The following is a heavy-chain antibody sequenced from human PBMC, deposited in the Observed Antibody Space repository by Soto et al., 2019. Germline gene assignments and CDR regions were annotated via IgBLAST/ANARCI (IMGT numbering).Heavy chain of an antibody. CDR3: ARIGSGWYNAFDI. V-gene: IGHV3-33*01. D-gene: IGHD6-19*01. Sequence: QVQLVESGGGVVQPGRSLRLSCAASGFTFSSYGMHWVRQAPGKGLEWVAVIWYDGSNKYYADSVKGRFTISIDNSKNTLYLQMNSLRAEDTAVYYCARIGSGWYNAFDIWGQGTMVTVSS. CDR2: IWYDGSNK. CDR1: GFTFSSYG. J-gene: IGHJ3*02.